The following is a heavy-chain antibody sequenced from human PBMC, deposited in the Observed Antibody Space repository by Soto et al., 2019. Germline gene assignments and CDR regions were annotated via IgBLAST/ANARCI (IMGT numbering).Heavy chain of an antibody. J-gene: IGHJ4*02. CDR3: ARDINVYAYFD. D-gene: IGHD3-16*01. CDR1: GFTFSGNG. Sequence: VQLVESGGGVVQPGTSLRLSCAASGFTFSGNGMHWVRQAPGKGLECVALVSFDGSEQYYADSVQGRFTISRDNSKRRLDLQMNSLRAEDTAISYCARDINVYAYFDWGQEALVTVSS. V-gene: IGHV3-33*01. CDR2: VSFDGSEQ.